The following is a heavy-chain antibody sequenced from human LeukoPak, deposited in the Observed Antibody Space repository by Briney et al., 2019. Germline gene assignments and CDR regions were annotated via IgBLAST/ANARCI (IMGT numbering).Heavy chain of an antibody. CDR3: ARSRIAAAGFYFDY. Sequence: GGSLRLSCAASGFTFGNYWMNWVRQAPGKGLEWVANINVDGSEKYYVDSVKGRFTISRDNAKNSLYLQMNSLRAEDTALYYCARSRIAAAGFYFDYWGQGTLVTVSS. D-gene: IGHD6-13*01. V-gene: IGHV3-7*02. J-gene: IGHJ4*02. CDR1: GFTFGNYW. CDR2: INVDGSEK.